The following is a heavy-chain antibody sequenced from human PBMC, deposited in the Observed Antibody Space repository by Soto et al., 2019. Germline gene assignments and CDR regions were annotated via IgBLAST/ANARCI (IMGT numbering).Heavy chain of an antibody. CDR2: INSDGSST. D-gene: IGHD6-13*01. V-gene: IGHV3-74*01. Sequence: GGSLRLSCAASGFTFSSYWMHWVRQAPGKGLVWVSRINSDGSSTSYADSGKGRFTISRDNAKNTLYLQMNSLRAEDTAVYYCARGGFSSSWYDYYYYYMDVWGKGTTVTVSS. CDR3: ARGGFSSSWYDYYYYYMDV. CDR1: GFTFSSYW. J-gene: IGHJ6*03.